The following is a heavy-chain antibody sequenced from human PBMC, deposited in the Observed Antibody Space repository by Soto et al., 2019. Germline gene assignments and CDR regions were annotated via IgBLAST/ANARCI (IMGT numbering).Heavy chain of an antibody. Sequence: QVQLVQSGAEVKKPGSSVKVFCKASGGTFSSYTISWVRQAPGQGLEWMGRITPILGIANYAQKFQGRVTITADKSTSTAYMELSSLRSEDTAVYYCARFRGSYGMDVWGQGTTVTVSS. V-gene: IGHV1-69*02. D-gene: IGHD3-10*01. J-gene: IGHJ6*02. CDR2: ITPILGIA. CDR3: ARFRGSYGMDV. CDR1: GGTFSSYT.